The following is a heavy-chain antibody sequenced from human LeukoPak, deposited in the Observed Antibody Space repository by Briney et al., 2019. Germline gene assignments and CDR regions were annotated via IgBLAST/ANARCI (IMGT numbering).Heavy chain of an antibody. V-gene: IGHV1-69*13. CDR1: GGTFSSYA. CDR2: IIPIFGTA. CDR3: ASSSIAARGWFDP. D-gene: IGHD6-6*01. Sequence: ASVKVSYKASGGTFSSYAISWVRQAPGQGLEWMGGIIPIFGTANYAQKFQGRVTITADESTSTAYMELSSLRSEDTAVYYCASSSIAARGWFDPWGQGTLVTVSS. J-gene: IGHJ5*02.